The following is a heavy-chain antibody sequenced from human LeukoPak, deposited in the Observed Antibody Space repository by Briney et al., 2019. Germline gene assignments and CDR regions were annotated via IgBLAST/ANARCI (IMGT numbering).Heavy chain of an antibody. CDR2: IYYSGST. Sequence: PSETLSLTCTVSGGSISSGDYYWSWIRQPPGKGLEWIGYIYYSGSTYYNPSLKSRVTISVDTSKNQFSLKLSSVTAADTAVYYCARGLRYSDWLLSASWFDPWGQGTLVTVSS. D-gene: IGHD3-9*01. V-gene: IGHV4-30-4*01. J-gene: IGHJ5*02. CDR3: ARGLRYSDWLLSASWFDP. CDR1: GGSISSGDYY.